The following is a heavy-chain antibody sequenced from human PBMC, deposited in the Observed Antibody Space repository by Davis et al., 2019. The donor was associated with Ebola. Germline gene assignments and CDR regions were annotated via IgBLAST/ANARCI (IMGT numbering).Heavy chain of an antibody. D-gene: IGHD3-22*01. Sequence: PGGSLRLSCAASGFTFSSYAMSWVRQAPGKGLEWVSSISSSSSYIYYADSVKGRFTISRDNAKNSLYLQMNSLRAEDTAVYYCARDGGYYDSSGFFDYWGQGTLVTVSS. J-gene: IGHJ4*02. CDR2: ISSSSSYI. CDR1: GFTFSSYA. V-gene: IGHV3-21*01. CDR3: ARDGGYYDSSGFFDY.